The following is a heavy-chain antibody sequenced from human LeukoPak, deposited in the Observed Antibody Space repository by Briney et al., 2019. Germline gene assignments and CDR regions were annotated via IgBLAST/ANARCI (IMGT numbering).Heavy chain of an antibody. J-gene: IGHJ4*02. CDR3: AKDQRWESPHYLDS. D-gene: IGHD1-26*01. Sequence: GGSLRLSCAASGFTFSSYAMSWVRQAPGKGLEWVSTITDVGDIFYTYSVRGRFTISRDNSKNTLYVQMNSLRDEDTAVYYCAKDQRWESPHYLDSWGQGTLVTVSS. CDR1: GFTFSSYA. V-gene: IGHV3-23*01. CDR2: ITDVGDI.